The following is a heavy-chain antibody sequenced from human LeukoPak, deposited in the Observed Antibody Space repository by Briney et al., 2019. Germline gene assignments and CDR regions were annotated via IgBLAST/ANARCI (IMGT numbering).Heavy chain of an antibody. CDR3: ARVKGRYGYGLGY. D-gene: IGHD5-18*01. Sequence: GASVKVSCKASGYTFTGYYMHWVRQAPGQGLEWMGWINPNSGGTNYAQKFQGRVTMTRDTSISTAYMELSRLRSDDTAVYYCARVKGRYGYGLGYWGQGTLVTVSS. J-gene: IGHJ4*02. CDR1: GYTFTGYY. V-gene: IGHV1-2*02. CDR2: INPNSGGT.